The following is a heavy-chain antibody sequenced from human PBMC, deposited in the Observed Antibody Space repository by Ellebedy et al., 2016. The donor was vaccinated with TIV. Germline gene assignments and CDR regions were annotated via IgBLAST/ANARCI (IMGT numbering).Heavy chain of an antibody. V-gene: IGHV1-18*04. D-gene: IGHD2-21*01. Sequence: ASVKVSCXASGYTLSRYGIAWVRQAPAQGLEWVGWISTKSGDTHYAQKVQDRVRMTADTSTNTAYMELRSLTSDDTAVYYCARDWAVIGSHAFDIWGQGTKVTVSS. CDR3: ARDWAVIGSHAFDI. J-gene: IGHJ3*02. CDR1: GYTLSRYG. CDR2: ISTKSGDT.